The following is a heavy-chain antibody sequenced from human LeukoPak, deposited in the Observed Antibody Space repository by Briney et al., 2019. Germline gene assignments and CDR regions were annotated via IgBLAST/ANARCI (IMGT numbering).Heavy chain of an antibody. V-gene: IGHV4-38-2*02. CDR3: ARDGYTRGGYFDY. CDR2: INHSGST. CDR1: GYSISSGYY. J-gene: IGHJ4*02. D-gene: IGHD5-24*01. Sequence: SETLSLTCTVSGYSISSGYYWSWIRQPPGKGLEWIGEINHSGSTNYNPSLKSRVTISVDTSKNQFSLKLSSVTAADTAVYYCARDGYTRGGYFDYWGQGTLVTVSS.